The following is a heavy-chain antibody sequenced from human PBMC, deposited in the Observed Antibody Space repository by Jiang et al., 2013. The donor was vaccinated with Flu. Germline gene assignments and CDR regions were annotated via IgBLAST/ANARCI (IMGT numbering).Heavy chain of an antibody. J-gene: IGHJ3*01. Sequence: GSGLVKPSETLSLTCTVSGASISNYYWSWIRQPPGKGLEWIGYISNSGSTNYNPSLKSRVTISVDTSKNQFSLKLSSVTAADTAVYYCATRGGAGFDLWGQGTMVTVSS. D-gene: IGHD1-26*01. CDR1: GASISNYY. CDR2: ISNSGST. CDR3: ATRGGAGFDL. V-gene: IGHV4-59*01.